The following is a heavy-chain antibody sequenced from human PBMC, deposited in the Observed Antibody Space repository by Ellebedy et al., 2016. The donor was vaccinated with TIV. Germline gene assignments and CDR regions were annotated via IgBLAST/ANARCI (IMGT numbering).Heavy chain of an antibody. CDR3: ARGNGGTGHRGNWFDP. Sequence: SETLSLTCTVSGGSISNTPSYWGWIRQSPGRGLEWIGSIHYSGTTYYSPSLKSRVALSVDTFNFHFSLSLTSVTAADTAVYYCARGNGGTGHRGNWFDPWGLGTLVTVSS. V-gene: IGHV4-39*02. J-gene: IGHJ5*02. D-gene: IGHD1-14*01. CDR1: GGSISNTPSY. CDR2: IHYSGTT.